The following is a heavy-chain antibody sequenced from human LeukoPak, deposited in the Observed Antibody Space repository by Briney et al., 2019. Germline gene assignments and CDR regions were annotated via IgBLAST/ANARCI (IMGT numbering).Heavy chain of an antibody. D-gene: IGHD2-8*01. CDR1: GGTFSSYA. Sequence: ASVKVSCKASGGTFSSYAISWVRQAPGQGLEWMGGIIPIFGTANYAQKFQGRVTITTDESTSTAYMELSSLRSEDTAVYYCARALYVGNGGNVFDYWGQGTLVTVSS. CDR3: ARALYVGNGGNVFDY. J-gene: IGHJ4*02. V-gene: IGHV1-69*05. CDR2: IIPIFGTA.